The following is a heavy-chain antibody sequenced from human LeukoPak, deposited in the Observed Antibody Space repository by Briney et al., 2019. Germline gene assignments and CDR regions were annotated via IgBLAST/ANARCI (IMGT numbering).Heavy chain of an antibody. V-gene: IGHV3-7*03. J-gene: IGHJ4*02. CDR1: GFTFSSYW. Sequence: GGSLRLSCAASGFTFSSYWMSWVRQAPGKGLEWVANIKQDGSEKYYVDSVKGRFTISRDNAKNSLYLQMNSLRAEDTAVYYCARGQGLWELLLFDYWGQGTLVTVSS. CDR2: IKQDGSEK. CDR3: ARGQGLWELLLFDY. D-gene: IGHD1-26*01.